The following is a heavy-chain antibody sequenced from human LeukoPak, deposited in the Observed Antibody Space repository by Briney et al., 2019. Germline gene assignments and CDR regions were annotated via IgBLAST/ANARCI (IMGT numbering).Heavy chain of an antibody. CDR3: ARDWDGNTYYYDSSGLY. CDR2: IKQDGSGK. V-gene: IGHV3-7*01. Sequence: PGGSLRLSCAASGFTFSSYWMSWVRQAPGKGLEWVANIKQDGSGKYYVDSVKGRFTISRDNAKNSLYLQMNSLRAEDTAVYYCARDWDGNTYYYDSSGLYWGQGTLVTVSS. CDR1: GFTFSSYW. J-gene: IGHJ4*02. D-gene: IGHD3-22*01.